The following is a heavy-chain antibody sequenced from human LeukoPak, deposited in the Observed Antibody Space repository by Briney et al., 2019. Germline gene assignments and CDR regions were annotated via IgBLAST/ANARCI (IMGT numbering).Heavy chain of an antibody. CDR1: GYSFTSYW. CDR2: ILPDQSEP. J-gene: IGHJ4*02. CDR3: ARWGLEDSSGFFYFDS. D-gene: IGHD3-22*01. V-gene: IGHV5-51*01. Sequence: GESLKISCKGSGYSFTSYWIGWVRPMPGKGLEWMGVILPDQSEPRYHPSFEGQVTISADTSFSTTSLQWTGLKASDSALYFCARWGLEDSSGFFYFDSWGQGTLVTVSS.